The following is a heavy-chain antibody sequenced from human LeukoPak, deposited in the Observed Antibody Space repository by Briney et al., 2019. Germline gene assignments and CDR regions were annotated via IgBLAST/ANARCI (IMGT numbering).Heavy chain of an antibody. CDR1: GYTFTSYY. D-gene: IGHD6-19*01. CDR2: INPSGGST. CDR3: ARSYSSGPPHY. Sequence: GASVKVSCKASGYTFTSYYMHWVRQAPGQELEWMGIINPSGGSTSYAQKFQGRVTMTRDTSTSTVYMELSSLRSEDTAVYYCARSYSSGPPHYWGQGTLVTVSS. V-gene: IGHV1-46*01. J-gene: IGHJ4*02.